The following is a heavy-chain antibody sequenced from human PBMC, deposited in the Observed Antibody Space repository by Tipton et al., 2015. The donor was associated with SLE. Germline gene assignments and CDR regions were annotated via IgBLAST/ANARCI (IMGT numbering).Heavy chain of an antibody. CDR3: ARNEQWLVLPDAFDI. CDR1: GGSISSSSYY. J-gene: IGHJ3*02. Sequence: LRLSCTVSGGSISSSSYYWGWIRQPPGKGLEWIGSIYYSGSTYYNPSLKSRVTISVDTSKNQFSLKLTSVTAADTAVYYCARNEQWLVLPDAFDIWGQGTMVTVSS. CDR2: IYYSGST. V-gene: IGHV4-39*07. D-gene: IGHD6-19*01.